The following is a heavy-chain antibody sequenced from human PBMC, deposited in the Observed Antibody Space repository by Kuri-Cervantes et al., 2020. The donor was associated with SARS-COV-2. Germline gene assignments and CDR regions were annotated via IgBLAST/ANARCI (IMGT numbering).Heavy chain of an antibody. Sequence: GGSLRLSCAASGFTFSDYYMSWIRQAPGKGLEWVSSISSSSSYIYYADSVKGRFTISRDNAKNSLYLQMNSLRAEDTAVYYCARDGRNSGSVGNYYDSSGYPDYWGQGTLVTVSS. CDR2: ISSSSSYI. CDR1: GFTFSDYY. CDR3: ARDGRNSGSVGNYYDSSGYPDY. J-gene: IGHJ4*02. V-gene: IGHV3-11*06. D-gene: IGHD3-22*01.